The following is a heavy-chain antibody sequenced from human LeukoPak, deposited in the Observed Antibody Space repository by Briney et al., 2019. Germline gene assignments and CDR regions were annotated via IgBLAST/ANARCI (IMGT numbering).Heavy chain of an antibody. CDR2: INHSGST. J-gene: IGHJ3*02. D-gene: IGHD1-26*01. V-gene: IGHV4-34*01. CDR3: ARAPLSGTYYTDAFDI. CDR1: GGSFSGYY. Sequence: SETLSLTCAVYGGSFSGYYWSWIRQPPGKGLEWIGEINHSGSTNYNPSLKSRVTISVDTSKNQFSLKLSSVTAADTAVYFCARAPLSGTYYTDAFDIWGQGTMVTVSS.